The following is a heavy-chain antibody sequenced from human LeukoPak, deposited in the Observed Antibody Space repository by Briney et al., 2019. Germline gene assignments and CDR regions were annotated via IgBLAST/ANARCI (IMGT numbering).Heavy chain of an antibody. CDR2: ISYSGST. CDR1: GGTVSSGRYY. D-gene: IGHD3-22*01. V-gene: IGHV4-61*01. Sequence: SETLSLTCTVSGGTVSSGRYYWSCIRQPPGKELEWIGYISYSGSTNYNHSLKSRVSISVDTSKNQFSLKLSSVTAADTAVYYCASAVSSVVVIPFWGQGTLVTVSS. J-gene: IGHJ4*02. CDR3: ASAVSSVVVIPF.